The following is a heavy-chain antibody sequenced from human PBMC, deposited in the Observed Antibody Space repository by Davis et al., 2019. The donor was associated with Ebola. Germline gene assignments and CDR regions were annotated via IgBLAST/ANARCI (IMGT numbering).Heavy chain of an antibody. CDR2: INPISGDT. CDR3: ARDGEVATIRYYYYMDV. V-gene: IGHV1-2*02. CDR1: GYTLTDYQ. Sequence: ASVKVSCKASGYTLTDYQMHWVRQAPGQGLEWMGGINPISGDTNYSEKFQGRVTMTRDTSISTVYMELTRLRSDDTAVYFCARDGEVATIRYYYYMDVWGRGTTVTVSS. D-gene: IGHD5-12*01. J-gene: IGHJ6*03.